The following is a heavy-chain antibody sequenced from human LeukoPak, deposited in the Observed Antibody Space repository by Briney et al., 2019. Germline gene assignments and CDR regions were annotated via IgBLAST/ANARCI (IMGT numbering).Heavy chain of an antibody. CDR3: ARVSYCSSTSCPNSEGSWFDP. Sequence: SETLSLTCTVSGGSISSGDYYWSWIRQPPGKGLEWIGYIYYSGSTYYNPSHKSRVTISVDTSKNQFSLKLSSVTAADTAVYYCARVSYCSSTSCPNSEGSWFDPWGQGTLVTVSS. J-gene: IGHJ5*02. CDR2: IYYSGST. V-gene: IGHV4-30-4*01. CDR1: GGSISSGDYY. D-gene: IGHD2-2*01.